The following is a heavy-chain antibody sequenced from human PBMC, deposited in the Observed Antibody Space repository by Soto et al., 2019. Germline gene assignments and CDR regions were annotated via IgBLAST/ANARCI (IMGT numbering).Heavy chain of an antibody. CDR3: ARGGLEPFDY. CDR2: INDYGTTI. D-gene: IGHD1-1*01. CDR1: GFTLGNYW. V-gene: IGHV3-74*01. Sequence: LRLSCAASGFTLGNYWMHWVRQAPGKGLVWVSRINDYGTTINYAESVEGRFIISRDDAKSEVYLQMNNLRAEDSAVYYCARGGLEPFDYWGQGALVTVSS. J-gene: IGHJ4*02.